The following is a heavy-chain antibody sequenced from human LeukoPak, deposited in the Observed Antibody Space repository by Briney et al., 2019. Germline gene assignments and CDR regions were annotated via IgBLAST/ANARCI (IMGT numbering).Heavy chain of an antibody. J-gene: IGHJ4*02. Sequence: GGSLRLSCAASGFTFSSYGMHWVRQAPGKGLEWVANIKKDGSDKYYVDSVKGRFTISRDNAETSLYLQMNSLRAEDTAVYYCARDLSGVTGYTYGRGIDYWGQGTLVTVSS. CDR3: ARDLSGVTGYTYGRGIDY. D-gene: IGHD5-18*01. CDR2: IKKDGSDK. V-gene: IGHV3-7*01. CDR1: GFTFSSYG.